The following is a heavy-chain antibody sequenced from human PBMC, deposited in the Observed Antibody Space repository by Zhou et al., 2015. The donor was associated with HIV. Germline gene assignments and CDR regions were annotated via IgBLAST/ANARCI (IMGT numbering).Heavy chain of an antibody. CDR3: AREIVVVQTTYYYYGMDV. CDR1: GYTFTSYY. CDR2: INPSGGST. V-gene: IGHV1-46*01. D-gene: IGHD3-22*01. J-gene: IGHJ6*02. Sequence: QVQLVQSGAEVKKPGASVKVSCKASGYTFTSYYMHWVRQAPGQGLEWMGIINPSGGSTSYAQKFQGRVTMTRDTSTSTVYMELSSLRSEDTAVYYCAREIVVVQTTYYYYGMDVWGQGTTVTVSS.